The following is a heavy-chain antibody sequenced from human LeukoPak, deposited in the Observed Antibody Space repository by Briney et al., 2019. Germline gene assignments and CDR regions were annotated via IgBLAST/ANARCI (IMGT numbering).Heavy chain of an antibody. CDR2: ITHSGYT. D-gene: IGHD3-3*01. Sequence: PSETLSLTCAVYAGSFSGRYWSWIRQPPGKGLEWIGDITHSGYTNYNPSLKSRVTISVDTSRNHFSLKLTSVTAADTAVYYCARGGGLWSGYYSEWGQGTLVTVSS. J-gene: IGHJ4*02. CDR3: ARGGGLWSGYYSE. V-gene: IGHV4-34*01. CDR1: AGSFSGRY.